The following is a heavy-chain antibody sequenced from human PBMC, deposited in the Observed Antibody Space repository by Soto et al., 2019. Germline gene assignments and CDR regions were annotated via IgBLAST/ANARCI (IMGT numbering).Heavy chain of an antibody. D-gene: IGHD2-2*01. V-gene: IGHV1-69*01. J-gene: IGHJ6*02. CDR2: ILPTFGSP. Sequence: QVQLVQSGAEVKKPGSSVKVSCKASGGSFRRYAISWVRQAPGQGLEWMGGILPTFGSPSHAQKFQGRATITADESTSTAYLELTSLTSADTAMYYCVFGDCTSTSCSYYFYGLDVWGQGTTVTVSS. CDR3: VFGDCTSTSCSYYFYGLDV. CDR1: GGSFRRYA.